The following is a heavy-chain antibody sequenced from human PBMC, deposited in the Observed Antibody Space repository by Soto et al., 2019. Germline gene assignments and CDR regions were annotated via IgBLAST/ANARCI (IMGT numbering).Heavy chain of an antibody. CDR1: RFIFSNYG. J-gene: IGHJ4*02. D-gene: IGHD3-10*01. V-gene: IGHV3-33*01. CDR2: IWHDGTNK. CDR3: TRDISSYYFDY. Sequence: QVQLVESGGGVVQPGRSLRLSCAASRFIFSNYGMHWVRQAPGKGLEWVAVIWHDGTNKYYADSVKGRFTISRDNSKNTLYLQMNSLSADDTAVYYCTRDISSYYFDYWGQGTLVTVSS.